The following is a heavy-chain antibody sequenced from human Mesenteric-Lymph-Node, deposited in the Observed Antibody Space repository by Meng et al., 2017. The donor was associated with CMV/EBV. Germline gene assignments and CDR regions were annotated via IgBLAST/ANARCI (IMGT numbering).Heavy chain of an antibody. Sequence: GGSLRPSCEASAFTFSSYWMHWVRQAPGKGLVWVSSIKNDGTFTAYADSVKGRFTVSRDNAKNSLYLQMHSLTAEDTAEYYCARGSKDYYGMDVWGQGTTVTVSS. J-gene: IGHJ6*02. CDR3: ARGSKDYYGMDV. CDR2: IKNDGTFT. V-gene: IGHV3-74*01. CDR1: AFTFSSYW. D-gene: IGHD4-11*01.